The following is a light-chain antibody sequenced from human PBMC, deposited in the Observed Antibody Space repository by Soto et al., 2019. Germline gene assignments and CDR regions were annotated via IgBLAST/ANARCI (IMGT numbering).Light chain of an antibody. J-gene: IGLJ1*01. Sequence: QYVLTQPASVSGSPGQSITISCTGTSNDVGTHNFVSWYQQHPGKAPKLMIHEVTDRPSGVSNRFSGSKSGNTASLTISGLQAEDEADYYCSSYTSTSTLVFGTGTKVTVL. CDR1: SNDVGTHNF. CDR3: SSYTSTSTLV. CDR2: EVT. V-gene: IGLV2-14*01.